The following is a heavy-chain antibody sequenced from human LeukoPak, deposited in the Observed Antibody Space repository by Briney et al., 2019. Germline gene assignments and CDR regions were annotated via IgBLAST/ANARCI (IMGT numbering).Heavy chain of an antibody. CDR2: ISGSGGST. V-gene: IGHV3-23*01. D-gene: IGHD6-6*01. CDR3: ARTGERSSPKDYYFDY. CDR1: GITFSNYA. Sequence: GGSLRLSCVASGITFSNYAMNWGRQAPGKGLEWVASISGSGGSTYHADSVKGRFTISRDNSKNTLFLQMNSLRAEDTAIYYCARTGERSSPKDYYFDYWGQGTLVTVSS. J-gene: IGHJ4*02.